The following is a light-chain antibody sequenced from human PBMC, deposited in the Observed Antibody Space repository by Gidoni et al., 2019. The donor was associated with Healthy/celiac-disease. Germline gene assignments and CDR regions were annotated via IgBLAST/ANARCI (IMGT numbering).Light chain of an antibody. CDR3: QVWDSSTAHWV. V-gene: IGLV3-9*01. J-gene: IGLJ3*02. Sequence: SYELTQPLSVSVALGQTARMTCGGNNIGSKNVHWYQQKPGQAPVLVIYRDSNRPSGIPERCSGSNSGNTATLTISRAQAGEEADYYCQVWDSSTAHWVFGGGTKLTVL. CDR1: NIGSKN. CDR2: RDS.